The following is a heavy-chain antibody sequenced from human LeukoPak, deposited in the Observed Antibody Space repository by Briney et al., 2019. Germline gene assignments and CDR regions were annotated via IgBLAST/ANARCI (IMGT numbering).Heavy chain of an antibody. J-gene: IGHJ3*02. CDR1: GGSISSSSYY. V-gene: IGHV4-39*01. D-gene: IGHD5-12*01. CDR3: AFFGVLSHIVATITHAFDI. CDR2: IYYSGST. Sequence: KPSETLSLTCTVSGGSISSSSYYWGWIRQPPGKGLEWIGSIYYSGSTYYNPSLKSRVTISVDTSKNQFSLKLSSVTAADTAVYYCAFFGVLSHIVATITHAFDIWSQGTMVTVSS.